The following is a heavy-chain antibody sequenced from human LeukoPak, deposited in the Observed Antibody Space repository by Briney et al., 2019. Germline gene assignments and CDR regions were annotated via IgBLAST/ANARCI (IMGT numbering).Heavy chain of an antibody. CDR2: INWNGGST. Sequence: PGGSLRLSCAASGFTFDDYGMSWVRQAPGKGLEWVSGINWNGGSTGYADSVKGRFTISRDNAKNSLYLQMNSLRAEDTALYHCASTKYYDYVWGSYRTRVVDDYWGQGTLVTVSS. J-gene: IGHJ4*02. CDR1: GFTFDDYG. D-gene: IGHD3-16*02. V-gene: IGHV3-20*01. CDR3: ASTKYYDYVWGSYRTRVVDDY.